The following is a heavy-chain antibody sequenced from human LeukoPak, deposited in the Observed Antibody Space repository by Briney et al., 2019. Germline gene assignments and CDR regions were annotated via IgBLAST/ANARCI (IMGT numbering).Heavy chain of an antibody. V-gene: IGHV7-4-1*04. D-gene: IGHD3-16*01. Sequence: ASVKVSCKSSGYIFNNYAINWVRQAPRQGLEWMGWINTNTGNPTYARGFTGRFVFSSDTSVRMAYLQISSLKAEDTAVYYCARSNNDGDYLGVGFDYWGQGTLVTVSS. CDR3: ARSNNDGDYLGVGFDY. CDR1: GYIFNNYA. CDR2: INTNTGNP. J-gene: IGHJ4*02.